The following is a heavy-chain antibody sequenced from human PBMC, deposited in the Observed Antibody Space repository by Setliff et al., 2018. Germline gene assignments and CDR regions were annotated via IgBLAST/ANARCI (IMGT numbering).Heavy chain of an antibody. CDR3: ARVYYDSPWAFDI. V-gene: IGHV3-74*01. D-gene: IGHD3-22*01. CDR1: GFTFSNYW. J-gene: IGHJ3*02. CDR2: INTAGTDT. Sequence: GGSLSLSCAASGFTFSNYWMHWVRRAPGKGLVWVSRINTAGTDTTHADSVKGRFTISRDNAKNTLYLQMNSLRAEDTAVYYCARVYYDSPWAFDIWGQGTMVTVSS.